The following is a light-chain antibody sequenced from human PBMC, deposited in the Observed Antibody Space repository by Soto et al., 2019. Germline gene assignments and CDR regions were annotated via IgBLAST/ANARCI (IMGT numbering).Light chain of an antibody. V-gene: IGLV2-14*03. J-gene: IGLJ3*02. CDR1: SSDVGGYNY. CDR3: SSYTSSSARV. Sequence: QSVLTQPASVSGSPGQSITISCTGTSSDVGGYNYVSWYQQHPGKAPKLIIYDVINRPSCISNRFSVSKSGNTASLPISGLAAEDEADYYCSSYTSSSARVFGGGTKLTVL. CDR2: DVI.